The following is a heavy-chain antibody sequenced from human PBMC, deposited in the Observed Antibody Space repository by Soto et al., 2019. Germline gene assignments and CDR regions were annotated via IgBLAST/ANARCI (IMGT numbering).Heavy chain of an antibody. CDR3: ARVPCSSTSCLDYYGMDV. D-gene: IGHD2-2*01. Sequence: QVQLVQSGAEVKKPGASVKVSCKASGYTFTGYYMHWVRQATGQGLEWMGWINPNSGGTNYAQKFQGWVTMTRDTSISTAYMEPSRLRSNDTAVYYCARVPCSSTSCLDYYGMDVWGQGTTVTVS. CDR2: INPNSGGT. V-gene: IGHV1-2*04. CDR1: GYTFTGYY. J-gene: IGHJ6*02.